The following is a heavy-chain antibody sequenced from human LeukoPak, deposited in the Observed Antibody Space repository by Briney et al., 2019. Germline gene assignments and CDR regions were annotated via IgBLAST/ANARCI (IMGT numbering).Heavy chain of an antibody. D-gene: IGHD6-19*01. J-gene: IGHJ4*02. V-gene: IGHV3-23*01. CDR2: ISASGGST. CDR1: GFTFSSSA. Sequence: GGSLRLSCAASGFTFSSSAMSWVRQVPGKGLEWVSGISASGGSTYYADSVKGRFTISRDNSKNTLYLEMNSLRAEDTAIYYCAKDFLRWGSGWSGGLDYWGQGTLVTVSS. CDR3: AKDFLRWGSGWSGGLDY.